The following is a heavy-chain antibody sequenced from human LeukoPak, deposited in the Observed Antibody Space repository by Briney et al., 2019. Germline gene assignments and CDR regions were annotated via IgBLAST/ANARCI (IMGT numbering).Heavy chain of an antibody. J-gene: IGHJ2*01. V-gene: IGHV3-15*01. Sequence: GGSLRLSCAASGFTFSNAWMSWVRQAPGKGLEWVGRIKSKTDGGTTDYAAPVKGRFTISRDDSKNTLYLQMNSLKTEDTAVYYCARASGGNSWWYFDLWGRGTLVTVSS. D-gene: IGHD4-23*01. CDR2: IKSKTDGGTT. CDR1: GFTFSNAW. CDR3: ARASGGNSWWYFDL.